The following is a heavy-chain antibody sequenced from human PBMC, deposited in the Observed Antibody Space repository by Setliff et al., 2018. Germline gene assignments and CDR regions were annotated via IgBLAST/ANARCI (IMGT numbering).Heavy chain of an antibody. CDR3: ARAPYYYDSSGYYRDDAFDI. D-gene: IGHD3-22*01. CDR2: IYYSGST. CDR1: GGSISSGGYY. J-gene: IGHJ3*02. V-gene: IGHV4-31*03. Sequence: ASETLSLTCTVSGGSISSGGYYWSWIRQHPGKGLEWIGYIYYSGSTYYNPSLKSRVTISVDTSKNQFSLKLSSVTAADTAVYYCARAPYYYDSSGYYRDDAFDIWGQGTMVTVSS.